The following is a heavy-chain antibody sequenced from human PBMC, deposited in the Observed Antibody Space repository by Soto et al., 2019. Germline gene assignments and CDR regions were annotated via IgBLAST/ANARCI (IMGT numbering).Heavy chain of an antibody. CDR3: AADYGTGPNSFVI. J-gene: IGHJ3*02. CDR2: IFPGDSDT. CDR1: GYSFDNYW. D-gene: IGHD2-8*02. Sequence: GESLKISCRASGYSFDNYWIGWVRQMPGKGLEWMGMIFPGDSDTKDSPSLQGLITMSVDKSDSSAFLQWTSLKASDTAMYYCAADYGTGPNSFVIWGQGIMVSV. V-gene: IGHV5-51*01.